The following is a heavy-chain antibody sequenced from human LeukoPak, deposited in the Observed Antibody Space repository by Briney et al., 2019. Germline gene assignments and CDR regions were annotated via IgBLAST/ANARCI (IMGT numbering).Heavy chain of an antibody. CDR1: GFTFSSYA. V-gene: IGHV3-23*01. D-gene: IGHD3-10*01. CDR2: ISGSGGST. J-gene: IGHJ4*02. CDR3: AKEGGSGTYYNEYYFDY. Sequence: GGSLRLSCAASGFTFSSYAMSWVRQAPGKGLEWVSGISGSGGSTDYADSVKGWFTISRDNSKNTLYLQMNSLRAEDAAVYYCAKEGGSGTYYNEYYFDYWGQGTLVTVSS.